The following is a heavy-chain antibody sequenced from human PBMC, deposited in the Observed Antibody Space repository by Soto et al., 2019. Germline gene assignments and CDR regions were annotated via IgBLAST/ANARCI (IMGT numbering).Heavy chain of an antibody. Sequence: SETLSLTCAVSGDSISSGYYWAWIRRPPGKGLEWIGSIYHSGTTYYNPSLKSRVTISVDTSRNKFSLRLSSVTDADTAVYYCAQVDYDSSGYVDYWGQGTLVTVSS. V-gene: IGHV4-38-2*01. D-gene: IGHD3-22*01. CDR3: AQVDYDSSGYVDY. CDR2: IYHSGTT. J-gene: IGHJ4*02. CDR1: GDSISSGYY.